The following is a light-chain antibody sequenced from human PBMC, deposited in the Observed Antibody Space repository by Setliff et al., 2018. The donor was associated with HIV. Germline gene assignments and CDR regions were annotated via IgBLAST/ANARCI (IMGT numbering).Light chain of an antibody. CDR3: SSYTSSSIVV. V-gene: IGLV2-14*01. Sequence: SALTQPPSASGSPGQSVTISCTGTSSDVGGYNYVSWYQQHPGKAPKLMIYDVSKRPSGVSNRFSGSKSGNTASLTISGLQAEDEADYYCSSYTSSSIVVFGGGTKGTVL. J-gene: IGLJ2*01. CDR1: SSDVGGYNY. CDR2: DVS.